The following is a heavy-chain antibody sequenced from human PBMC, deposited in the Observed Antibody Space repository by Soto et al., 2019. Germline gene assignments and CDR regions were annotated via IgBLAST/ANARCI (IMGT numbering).Heavy chain of an antibody. Sequence: TSDTLSLTWSDSGDFLSMYHLIWIRQPPGKGLEWIGYIYYSGSTNYNPSLKSRVTISVDTSKNQFSLKLNSVTAADSAVYFCARLEGLATISYYFDFWGQGALVTVSS. V-gene: IGHV4-59*08. J-gene: IGHJ4*02. CDR1: GDFLSMYH. D-gene: IGHD3-9*01. CDR3: ARLEGLATISYYFDF. CDR2: IYYSGST.